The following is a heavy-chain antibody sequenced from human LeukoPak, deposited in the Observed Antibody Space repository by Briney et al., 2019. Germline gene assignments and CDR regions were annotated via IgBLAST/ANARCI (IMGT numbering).Heavy chain of an antibody. Sequence: SETLSLTCTVSGGSISSGRYYWSWIRQPAGKGLKWIGRIYTSGSTNYNPSLKSRVTISVDTSKNQFSLKLSSVTAADTAVYYCARVGSGSYDYWGQGTLVTVSS. J-gene: IGHJ4*02. D-gene: IGHD1-26*01. V-gene: IGHV4-61*02. CDR2: IYTSGST. CDR1: GGSISSGRYY. CDR3: ARVGSGSYDY.